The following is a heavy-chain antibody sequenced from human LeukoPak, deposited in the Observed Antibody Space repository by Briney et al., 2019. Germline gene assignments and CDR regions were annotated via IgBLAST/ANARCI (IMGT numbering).Heavy chain of an antibody. J-gene: IGHJ4*02. Sequence: GRSLGLYCAASGFIFDEYAIHWVRQAPGKGLEWVSGISWNSGSIGYADSVKGRFTISRDNAKNSLYLQMNSLRAEDTALYYCAKGGAIAVAGPADYWGQGTLVTVSS. CDR2: ISWNSGSI. V-gene: IGHV3-9*01. CDR3: AKGGAIAVAGPADY. D-gene: IGHD6-19*01. CDR1: GFIFDEYA.